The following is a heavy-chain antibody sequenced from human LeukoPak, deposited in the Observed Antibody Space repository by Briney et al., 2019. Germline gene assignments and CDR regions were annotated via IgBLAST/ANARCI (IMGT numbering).Heavy chain of an antibody. D-gene: IGHD6-13*01. J-gene: IGHJ4*02. V-gene: IGHV3-30*02. CDR3: AKPLIIAATGEFDY. CDR1: GFTLSNYG. Sequence: GGSLRLSCAASGFTLSNYGIHWVRQAPGKGLEWVAFIRYDGSNKYYADSVKGRFTISRDISKNTVYLQMNSLRAEDTAVYYCAKPLIIAATGEFDYWGQGTLVTVSS. CDR2: IRYDGSNK.